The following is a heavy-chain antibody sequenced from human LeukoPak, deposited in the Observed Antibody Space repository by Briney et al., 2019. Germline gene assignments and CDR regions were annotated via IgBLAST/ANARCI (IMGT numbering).Heavy chain of an antibody. CDR2: IIPILGIA. D-gene: IGHD5-24*01. CDR1: GYTFTSYG. J-gene: IGHJ4*02. Sequence: GASVKVSCKASGYTFTSYGISWVRQAPGQGLEWMGRIIPILGIANYAQKFQGRVTITADKSTSTAYMELSSLRSEDTAVYYCARGGQALGLQFRFDYWGQGTLVTVSS. V-gene: IGHV1-69*04. CDR3: ARGGQALGLQFRFDY.